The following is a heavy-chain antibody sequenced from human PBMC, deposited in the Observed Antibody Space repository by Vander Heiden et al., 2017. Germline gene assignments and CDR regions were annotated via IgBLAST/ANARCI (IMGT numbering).Heavy chain of an antibody. Sequence: QVQLVESGGGLVKPGGSLRPSCAASGFTSTDHYMSGIRQALGKGLEWVSYISSSGSTIYYADSVKGRFTISRDNAKNSLYLQMNSLRAEDTAVYYCARDCSSTSCYKGYFQHWGQGTLVTVSS. CDR2: ISSSGSTI. CDR1: GFTSTDHY. J-gene: IGHJ1*01. CDR3: ARDCSSTSCYKGYFQH. D-gene: IGHD2-2*02. V-gene: IGHV3-11*01.